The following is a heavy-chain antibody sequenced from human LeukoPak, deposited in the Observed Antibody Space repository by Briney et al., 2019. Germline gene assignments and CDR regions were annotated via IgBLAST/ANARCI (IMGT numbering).Heavy chain of an antibody. J-gene: IGHJ3*02. CDR2: IKQDGSEK. V-gene: IGHV3-7*01. CDR3: ARAGVLRFLEWLLPPGAFDI. D-gene: IGHD3-3*01. Sequence: GGSLRLSCAASGFTFSSYWMSWVRQAPGKGLEWVANIKQDGSEKYYVDSVKGRFTISRDNAKNSLYLQMNSLRAEDTAVYYCARAGVLRFLEWLLPPGAFDIWGQGTMVTVSS. CDR1: GFTFSSYW.